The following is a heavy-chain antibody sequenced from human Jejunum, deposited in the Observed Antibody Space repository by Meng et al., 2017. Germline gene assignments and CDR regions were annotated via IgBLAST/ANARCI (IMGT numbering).Heavy chain of an antibody. D-gene: IGHD3-10*01. V-gene: IGHV4-39*07. Sequence: SETLSLTCTVSGASISSNSYFWGWIRQPPGKGLEWIGSIDYSGSTYYSPSLKSRVTISLDTSKNQFSLKLSSLTAADTAVYYCARVPYYYGSGSFGDWGQGTLVTVSS. CDR1: GASISSNSYF. CDR2: IDYSGST. CDR3: ARVPYYYGSGSFGD. J-gene: IGHJ4*02.